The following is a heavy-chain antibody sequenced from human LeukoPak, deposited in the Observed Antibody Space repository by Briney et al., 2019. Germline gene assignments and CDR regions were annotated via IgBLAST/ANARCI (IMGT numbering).Heavy chain of an antibody. CDR3: ARWSGSVTARNYYYYMDV. Sequence: SSETLSLTCTVSGGSISSSSYYWSWIRQPPGKGLEWIGEINHSGSTNYNPSLKSRVTISLDTSKNQFSLRLSSVTAADTAVYYCARWSGSVTARNYYYYMDVWGEGTTVTVSS. CDR1: GGSISSSSYY. CDR2: INHSGST. J-gene: IGHJ6*03. D-gene: IGHD6-6*01. V-gene: IGHV4-39*07.